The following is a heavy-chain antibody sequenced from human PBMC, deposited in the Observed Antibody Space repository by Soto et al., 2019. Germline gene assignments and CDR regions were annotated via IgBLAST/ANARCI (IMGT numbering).Heavy chain of an antibody. V-gene: IGHV1-69*13. CDR1: GGTFSSYA. J-gene: IGHJ1*01. CDR2: IIPIFGTA. D-gene: IGHD2-15*01. CDR3: ARVVVAATGAEYFHH. Sequence: VASVKVSCKASGGTFSSYAISWVRQAPGQGLEWMGGIIPIFGTANYAQKFQGRVTITADESTSTAYMELSSLRSEDTAVYYCARVVVAATGAEYFHHWGQGTLVTVSS.